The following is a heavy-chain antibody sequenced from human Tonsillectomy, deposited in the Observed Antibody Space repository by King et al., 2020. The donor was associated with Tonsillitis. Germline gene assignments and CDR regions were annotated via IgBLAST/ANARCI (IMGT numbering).Heavy chain of an antibody. CDR1: GFTFSSYG. V-gene: IGHV3-30*02. J-gene: IGHJ4*02. D-gene: IGHD3-10*01. Sequence: VQLVESGGGVVQPGGSLRLSCAASGFTFSSYGMHWVRQAPGKGLEWVAFIRYDGSSKYYADSVKGRFTISRDNSKNTLYLQMNSLRAEDTAVYYCAKVGITMVRGVISLGDYWGQGTLVTVSS. CDR3: AKVGITMVRGVISLGDY. CDR2: IRYDGSSK.